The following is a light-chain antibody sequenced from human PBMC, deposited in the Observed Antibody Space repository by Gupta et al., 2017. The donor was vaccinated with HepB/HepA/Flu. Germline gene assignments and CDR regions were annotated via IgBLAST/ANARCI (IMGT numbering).Light chain of an antibody. J-gene: IGKJ5*01. CDR2: AAS. CDR1: QTISSY. Sequence: DLQMNQSPSSLSAFVGDRVTITCRASQTISSYLHWYQQKPGKAPNLLIHAASTLQSGVPSRFSGSGSGTDFTLTISSVQPEDFATYYCQHTNNTPPFTFGQGTQVEIK. CDR3: QHTNNTPPFT. V-gene: IGKV1-39*01.